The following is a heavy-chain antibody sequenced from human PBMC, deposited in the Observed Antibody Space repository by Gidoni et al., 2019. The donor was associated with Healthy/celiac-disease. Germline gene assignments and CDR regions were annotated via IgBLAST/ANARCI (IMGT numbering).Heavy chain of an antibody. V-gene: IGHV3-30-3*01. CDR1: GFTFSSYA. CDR2: ISYDGSNK. CDR3: ARAVGATYYYYYGMDV. D-gene: IGHD1-26*01. Sequence: VQLVESGGGVVQPGRSLRLSCSASGFTFSSYAMRWVRQAPAKGLALVAVISYDGSNKYYADSVKGRFTISRDNSKNTLYLQMNSLRAEDTAVYYCARAVGATYYYYYGMDVWGQGTTVTVSS. J-gene: IGHJ6*02.